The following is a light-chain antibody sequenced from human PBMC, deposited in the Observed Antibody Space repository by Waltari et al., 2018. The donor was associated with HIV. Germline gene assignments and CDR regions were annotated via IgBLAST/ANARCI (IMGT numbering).Light chain of an antibody. J-gene: IGKJ4*02. Sequence: ILMPPSPSPLSPSVGDRVTITCRVRQSIRRYLNWCPQRQGKAPQHLIYGTSSWQSAVPSSVSGSGVGTDCTLTVSRLQPEDSATYYCRQSFSIPLTFGGGTKVESK. CDR3: RQSFSIPLT. V-gene: IGKV1-39*01. CDR1: QSIRRY. CDR2: GTS.